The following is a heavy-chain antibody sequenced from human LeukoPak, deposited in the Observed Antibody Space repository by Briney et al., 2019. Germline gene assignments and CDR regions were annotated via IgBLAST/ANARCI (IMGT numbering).Heavy chain of an antibody. J-gene: IGHJ4*02. CDR2: IYSGGST. CDR3: ARAKGSGSYLD. Sequence: AGGSLRLSCAASGFTVSSNYMSWVRQAPGKGLEWVSVIYSGGSTYYADSVKGRFTISRGNSKNTLYLQTNSLRAEDTAVYYCARAKGSGSYLDWGQGTLVTVSS. V-gene: IGHV3-66*01. D-gene: IGHD3-10*01. CDR1: GFTVSSNY.